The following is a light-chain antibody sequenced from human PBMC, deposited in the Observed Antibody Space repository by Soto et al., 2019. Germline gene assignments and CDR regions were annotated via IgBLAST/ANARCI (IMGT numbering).Light chain of an antibody. V-gene: IGKV3-11*01. J-gene: IGKJ4*01. CDR3: LQRSNWPPLLS. Sequence: EIVLTQSPATLSLSPGERATLSYRASQSVTTYLAWYQQKPGQAPRLLIYDASSRATGIPARFSGSGSGTDFTLTISSLEPEDFAFYYCLQRSNWPPLLSFGGGTKVEIK. CDR2: DAS. CDR1: QSVTTY.